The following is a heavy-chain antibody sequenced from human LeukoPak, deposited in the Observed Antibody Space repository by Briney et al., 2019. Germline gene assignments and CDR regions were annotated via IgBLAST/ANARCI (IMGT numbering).Heavy chain of an antibody. CDR1: AGSINSYY. J-gene: IGHJ4*02. CDR3: ARHIIYSKKPSFDH. Sequence: SETLSLTCTASAGSINSYYWSWIRQPPGQGLEWFGYIDYSGSTNYNPSLKSRVIISVDMSKTQFSLQLGSVTAADTAFYYCARHIIYSKKPSFDHWGQGTLVTVSS. D-gene: IGHD4-11*01. CDR2: IDYSGST. V-gene: IGHV4-59*01.